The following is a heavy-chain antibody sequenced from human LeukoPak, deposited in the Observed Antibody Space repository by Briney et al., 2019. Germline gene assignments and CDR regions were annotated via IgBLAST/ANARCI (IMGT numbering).Heavy chain of an antibody. CDR1: GFTFSSYK. CDR3: ARDLTGGEYFDS. V-gene: IGHV3-21*06. J-gene: IGHJ4*02. Sequence: GRSLRLSCEASGFTFSSYKMTWVRQAPGKGLEWVASISPSSSYIYYGDSVKGRVTVSRDNAKSSLFLQMSSLRADDTAVYYCARDLTGGEYFDSWGQGALVSVSS. D-gene: IGHD3-16*01. CDR2: ISPSSSYI.